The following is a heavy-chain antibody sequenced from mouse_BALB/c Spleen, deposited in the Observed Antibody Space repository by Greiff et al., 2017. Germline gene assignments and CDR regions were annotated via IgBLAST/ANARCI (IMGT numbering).Heavy chain of an antibody. CDR3: ARAYYGNNYFDY. Sequence: EVHLVESGGGLVQPGGSLKLSCAASGFTFSSYTMSWVRQTPEKRLEWVAYISNGGGSTYYPDTVKGRFTISRDNAKNTLYLQMSSLKSEDTAMYYCARAYYGNNYFDYWGQGTTLTVSS. D-gene: IGHD2-10*01. V-gene: IGHV5-12-2*01. CDR2: ISNGGGST. J-gene: IGHJ2*01. CDR1: GFTFSSYT.